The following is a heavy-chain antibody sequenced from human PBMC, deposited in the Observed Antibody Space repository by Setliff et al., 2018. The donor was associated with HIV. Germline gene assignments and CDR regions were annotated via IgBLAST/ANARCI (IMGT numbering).Heavy chain of an antibody. Sequence: PGGSLRLSCAASGFTFDDYAMHWVRQAPGKGLEWVSGISWNSGNTGYADSVKGRFTISRDNAKNSLYLQMSSLRVEDTAFYYCVKAGPRYNWNYPYLDPWGQGTLVTVSS. CDR1: GFTFDDYA. D-gene: IGHD1-7*01. V-gene: IGHV3-9*01. J-gene: IGHJ5*02. CDR2: ISWNSGNT. CDR3: VKAGPRYNWNYPYLDP.